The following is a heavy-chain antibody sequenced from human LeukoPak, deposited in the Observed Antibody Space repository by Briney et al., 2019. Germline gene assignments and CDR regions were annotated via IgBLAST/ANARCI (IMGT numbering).Heavy chain of an antibody. CDR3: AKDFLSSESH. Sequence: GGSLRLSCAASGFTFTSFAMSWVRQAPGKGLEWISAIGASGGFTYYADSVKGRFTISRDNSKNTLYLQMNSLRAEDMAVYYCAKDFLSSESHWGQGTLVTVSS. J-gene: IGHJ4*02. CDR2: IGASGGFT. D-gene: IGHD2/OR15-2a*01. V-gene: IGHV3-23*01. CDR1: GFTFTSFA.